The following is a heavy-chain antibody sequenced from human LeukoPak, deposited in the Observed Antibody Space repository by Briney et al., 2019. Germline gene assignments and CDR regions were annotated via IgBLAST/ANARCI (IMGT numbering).Heavy chain of an antibody. CDR3: ATTVAGYPDDYFDY. J-gene: IGHJ4*02. Sequence: GGSLRLSCAASGFTFSSYSMNWVRQAPGKGLEWVSYISSSSSNIYYADSVKGRFTISRDNAKNSLYLQMNSLRAEDTAVYYCATTVAGYPDDYFDYWGQGTLVTVSS. CDR1: GFTFSSYS. D-gene: IGHD6-19*01. CDR2: ISSSSSNI. V-gene: IGHV3-48*04.